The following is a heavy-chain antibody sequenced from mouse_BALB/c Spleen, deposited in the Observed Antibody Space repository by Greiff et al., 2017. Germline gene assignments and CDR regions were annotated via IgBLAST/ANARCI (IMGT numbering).Heavy chain of an antibody. CDR2: INPSNGGT. CDR3: ARGYVYAMDY. V-gene: IGHV1S81*02. CDR1: GYTFTSYY. D-gene: IGHD2-14*01. J-gene: IGHJ4*01. Sequence: VQLQQPGAELVKPGASVKLSCKASGYTFTSYYMYWVKQRPGQGLEWIGGINPSNGGTNYNEKFKGKATFTADTSSNTAYMQLSSLTSEDSAVYYCARGYVYAMDYWGQGTSVTVSS.